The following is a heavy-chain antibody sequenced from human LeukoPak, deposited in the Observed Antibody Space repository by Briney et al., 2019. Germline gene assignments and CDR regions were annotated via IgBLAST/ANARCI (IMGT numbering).Heavy chain of an antibody. Sequence: SETLSLTCTVSGGSISSYYWSWIRQPPGKGLEWIAYISDIGSINYNPSLKSRVTISLDTSKNQSSLKLSSVAAADTAVYYCAGHHPRNTVDFWGQGTLVTVSS. CDR3: AGHHPRNTVDF. D-gene: IGHD2/OR15-2a*01. CDR1: GGSISSYY. CDR2: ISDIGSI. J-gene: IGHJ4*02. V-gene: IGHV4-59*08.